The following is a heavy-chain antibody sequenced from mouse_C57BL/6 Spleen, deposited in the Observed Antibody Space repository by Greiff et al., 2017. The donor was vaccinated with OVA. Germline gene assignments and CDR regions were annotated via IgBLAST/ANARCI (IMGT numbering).Heavy chain of an antibody. J-gene: IGHJ1*03. Sequence: VQLKESGEGLVKPGGSLKLSCAASGFTFSSYAMSWVRQTPEKRLEWVAYISSGGDYIYYADTVKGRFTISRDNARNTLYLQMSSLKSEDTAMYYCTREDWDGLGYCDVWGTGTTVTVSS. CDR2: ISSGGDYI. D-gene: IGHD4-1*01. CDR3: TREDWDGLGYCDV. CDR1: GFTFSSYA. V-gene: IGHV5-9-1*02.